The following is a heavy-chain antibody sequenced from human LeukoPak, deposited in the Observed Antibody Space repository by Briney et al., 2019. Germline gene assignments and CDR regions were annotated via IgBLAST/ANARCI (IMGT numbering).Heavy chain of an antibody. V-gene: IGHV4-4*02. J-gene: IGHJ6*03. CDR1: GGSISSSNW. CDR3: ASAKREDFWSGYYDYYYMDV. D-gene: IGHD3-3*01. Sequence: SGTLSLTCAVSGGSISSSNWWIWVRQPPGKGLEWIGEIYHSGSTNYNPSLKSRVTISVDTSKNQFSLKLSSVTAADTAVYYCASAKREDFWSGYYDYYYMDVWGKGTTVTVSS. CDR2: IYHSGST.